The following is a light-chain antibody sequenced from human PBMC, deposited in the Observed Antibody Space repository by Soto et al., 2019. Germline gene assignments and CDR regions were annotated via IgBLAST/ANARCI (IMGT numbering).Light chain of an antibody. Sequence: DIQMTQSPSSLSASIGDRVTITCRASQGINNYLAWYQQKPGKPPVFLIYDASTLQSGVPSRFSGSGSGTDFTLTINSLQPEDVATYYCQNYDSIPVTFGPGTKVEIK. V-gene: IGKV1-27*01. CDR3: QNYDSIPVT. CDR1: QGINNY. CDR2: DAS. J-gene: IGKJ3*01.